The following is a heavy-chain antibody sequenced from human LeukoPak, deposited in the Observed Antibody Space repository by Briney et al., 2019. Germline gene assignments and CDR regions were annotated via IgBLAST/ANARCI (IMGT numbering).Heavy chain of an antibody. D-gene: IGHD3-10*01. CDR2: IIPIFGTA. J-gene: IGHJ6*03. CDR1: GGTFSSYA. V-gene: IGHV1-69*13. Sequence: ASVKVSCKASGGTFSSYAISWVRQAPVQGLEWMGGIIPIFGTANYAQKFQGRVTITADESTSTAYMELSSLRSEDTAVYYCARGGTMVRGVKYYYYTDVWGKGTTVTISS. CDR3: ARGGTMVRGVKYYYYTDV.